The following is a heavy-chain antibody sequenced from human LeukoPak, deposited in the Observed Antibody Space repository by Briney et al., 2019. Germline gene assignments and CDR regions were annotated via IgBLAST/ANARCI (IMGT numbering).Heavy chain of an antibody. CDR1: GGSISSSSYY. J-gene: IGHJ4*02. CDR2: IYYSGST. V-gene: IGHV4-39*07. CDR3: ARVPAVALYCFDY. Sequence: SETLSLTCTVSGGSISSSSYYWGWIRQPPGKGLEWIGSIYYSGSTYYNPSLKSRVTISVDTSKNQFSLKLSSVTAADTAVYYCARVPAVALYCFDYWGQGTLVTVSS. D-gene: IGHD6-19*01.